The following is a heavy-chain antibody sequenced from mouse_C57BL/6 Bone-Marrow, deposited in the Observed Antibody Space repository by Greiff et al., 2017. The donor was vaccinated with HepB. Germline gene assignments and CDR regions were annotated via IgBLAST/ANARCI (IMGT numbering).Heavy chain of an antibody. CDR3: ARWFYYYGSSLDY. J-gene: IGHJ2*01. Sequence: VHLVESGAELARPGASVKLSCKASGYTFTSYGISWVKQRTGQGLEWIGEIYPRSGNTYYNEKFKGKATLTADKSSSTAYMELRSLTSEDSAVYFCARWFYYYGSSLDYWGQGTTLTVSS. D-gene: IGHD1-1*01. CDR1: GYTFTSYG. CDR2: IYPRSGNT. V-gene: IGHV1-81*01.